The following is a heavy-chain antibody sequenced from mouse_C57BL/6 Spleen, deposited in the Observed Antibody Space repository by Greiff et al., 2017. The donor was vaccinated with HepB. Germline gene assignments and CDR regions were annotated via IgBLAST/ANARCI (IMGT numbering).Heavy chain of an antibody. D-gene: IGHD1-1*01. Sequence: EVKLMESGGGLVKPGGSLKLSCAASGFTFSDYGMHWVRQAPEKGLEWVAYISSGSSTIYYADTVKGRFTISRDNAKNTLFLQMTSLRSEDTAMYYCARTATVVGYAMDYWGQGTSVTVSS. CDR1: GFTFSDYG. CDR2: ISSGSSTI. CDR3: ARTATVVGYAMDY. V-gene: IGHV5-17*01. J-gene: IGHJ4*01.